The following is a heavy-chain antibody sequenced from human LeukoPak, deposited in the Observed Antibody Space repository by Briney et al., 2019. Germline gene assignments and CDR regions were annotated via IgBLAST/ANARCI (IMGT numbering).Heavy chain of an antibody. D-gene: IGHD6-13*01. V-gene: IGHV1-3*01. J-gene: IGHJ4*02. Sequence: GASAKVSCKASGYTFTSYAMHWVRQAPGQRLEWMGWINAGNGNTKYSQKFQGRVTITRDTSASTAYMELSSLRSEDTAVYYCARSYSSSWYGYWGQGTLVTVSS. CDR3: ARSYSSSWYGY. CDR1: GYTFTSYA. CDR2: INAGNGNT.